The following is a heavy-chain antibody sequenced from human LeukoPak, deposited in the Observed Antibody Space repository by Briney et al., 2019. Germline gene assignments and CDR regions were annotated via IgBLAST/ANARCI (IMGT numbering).Heavy chain of an antibody. D-gene: IGHD5-24*01. V-gene: IGHV4-39*07. CDR1: GGSISSSSYY. CDR2: IYYSGST. CDR3: ARCGGDGYNDAFDI. Sequence: PSETLSLTCTVSGGSISSSSYYWGWIRQPPGKGLEWIGSIYYSGSTYYNPSLKSRVTISVDTSKNQFSLKLSSVTAADTAVYYCARCGGDGYNDAFDIWGQGTMVTVSS. J-gene: IGHJ3*02.